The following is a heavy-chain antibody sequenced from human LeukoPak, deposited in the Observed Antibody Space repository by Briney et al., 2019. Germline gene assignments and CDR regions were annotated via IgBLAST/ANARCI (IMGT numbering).Heavy chain of an antibody. Sequence: GGSLRLSCAASELMFSSYAMHWVRQAPGKGLEWVAFIRYDGSNKYYADSVKGRFTISRDNSKNTLYLQMNSLRAEDTAVYYCAKDDTEYNWNYGSGIDYWGQGTLVTVSS. CDR2: IRYDGSNK. CDR1: ELMFSSYA. J-gene: IGHJ4*02. CDR3: AKDDTEYNWNYGSGIDY. V-gene: IGHV3-30*02. D-gene: IGHD1-7*01.